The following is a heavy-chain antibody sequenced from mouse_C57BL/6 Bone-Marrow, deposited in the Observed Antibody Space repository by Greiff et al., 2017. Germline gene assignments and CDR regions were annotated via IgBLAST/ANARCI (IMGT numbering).Heavy chain of an antibody. CDR1: GFTFSSYA. Sequence: DVMLVESGGGLVKPGGSLKLSCAASGFTFSSYAMSWVRQTPEKRLEWVATISDGGSYTYYPDNVKGRFTISRDNAKNNLYLQMSHLKSEDTAMYYCARDDGSSYGFDYWGQGTTLTVSS. CDR2: ISDGGSYT. J-gene: IGHJ2*01. V-gene: IGHV5-4*01. CDR3: ARDDGSSYGFDY. D-gene: IGHD1-1*01.